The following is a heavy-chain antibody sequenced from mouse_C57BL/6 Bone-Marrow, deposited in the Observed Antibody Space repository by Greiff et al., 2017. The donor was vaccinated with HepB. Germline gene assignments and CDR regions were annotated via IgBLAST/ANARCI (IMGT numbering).Heavy chain of an antibody. V-gene: IGHV1-54*01. J-gene: IGHJ2*01. Sequence: VQLQQSGAELVRPGTSVKVSCKASGYAFTNYLIEWVKQRPGQGLEWIGVINPGSGGTNYNEKFKGKATLTADKSSSTAYMQLSSLTSEDSAVYFCARGRASSGLYFDYWGQGTTLTVSS. CDR3: ARGRASSGLYFDY. CDR2: INPGSGGT. D-gene: IGHD3-2*02. CDR1: GYAFTNYL.